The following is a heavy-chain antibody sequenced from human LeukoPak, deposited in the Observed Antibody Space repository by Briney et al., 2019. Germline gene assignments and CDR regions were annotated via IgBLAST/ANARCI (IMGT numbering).Heavy chain of an antibody. CDR2: IYHSGST. CDR3: ARGSGYNYRLYYFDY. J-gene: IGHJ4*02. D-gene: IGHD5-12*01. CDR1: GGSISSGGYS. Sequence: SQTLSLTCAVSGGSISSGGYSWSWIRQPPGKGLEWIGYIYHSGSTYYNPSLKSRVTISVDRSKNQFSLKLSSVTAADTAVYYCARGSGYNYRLYYFDYWGQGTLVTVSS. V-gene: IGHV4-30-2*01.